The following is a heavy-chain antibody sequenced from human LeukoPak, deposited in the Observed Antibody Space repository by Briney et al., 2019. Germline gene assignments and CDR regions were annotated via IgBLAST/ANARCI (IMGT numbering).Heavy chain of an antibody. CDR1: GGSISSYY. J-gene: IGHJ4*02. CDR2: IYYSRST. CDR3: ARLVRYSYGYYFDY. D-gene: IGHD5-18*01. Sequence: SETLSLTCTVSGGSISSYYWSWLRQPPGKGLEWIGYIYYSRSTNYNPNYNPSLKSRVTISVDTSKNQFSLNLSSVTAADTAVFYCARLVRYSYGYYFDYWGQGTLVTVSS. V-gene: IGHV4-59*08.